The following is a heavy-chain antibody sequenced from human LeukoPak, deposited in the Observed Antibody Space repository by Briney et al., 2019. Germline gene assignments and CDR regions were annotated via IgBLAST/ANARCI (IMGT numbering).Heavy chain of an antibody. Sequence: PSETLSLTCAVSGGSISTYYWSWIRQPPGKGLEWTGYIHYSGSTNYNPSLKSRVTILVDTSKKQFSLRLSSVTAADTAVYYCARGGLDSNGYWTAFDIWGQGTMVTVSS. CDR2: IHYSGST. V-gene: IGHV4-59*01. D-gene: IGHD3-22*01. J-gene: IGHJ3*02. CDR1: GGSISTYY. CDR3: ARGGLDSNGYWTAFDI.